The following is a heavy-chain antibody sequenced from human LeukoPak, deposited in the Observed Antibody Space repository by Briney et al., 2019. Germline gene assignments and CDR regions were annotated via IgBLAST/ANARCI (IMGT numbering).Heavy chain of an antibody. D-gene: IGHD3-9*01. CDR1: GFSFSGHW. J-gene: IGHJ5*02. CDR3: ARDYTGYFP. CDR2: ISPTGSTT. Sequence: GGSLRLSCTASGFSFSGHWMHWARQLPGKGLVWVSRISPTGSTTSYADSVKGRFTVSRDNAKNSLYLQMNSLRAEDTAVYYCARDYTGYFPWGQGTLVIVSS. V-gene: IGHV3-74*01.